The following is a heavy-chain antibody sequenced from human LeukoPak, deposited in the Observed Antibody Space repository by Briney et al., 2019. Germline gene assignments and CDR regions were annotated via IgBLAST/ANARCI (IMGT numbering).Heavy chain of an antibody. CDR1: GFTFSSYW. D-gene: IGHD6-13*01. V-gene: IGHV3-21*01. CDR3: ARAGAGGEYSSSWYIDY. J-gene: IGHJ4*02. CDR2: ISSSSSYI. Sequence: GGSLRLSCAASGFTFSSYWMHWVRQAPGKGLEWLSSISSSSSYIYYADSVKGRFTISRDNAKNSLYLQMNSLRAEDTAVYYCARAGAGGEYSSSWYIDYWGQGTLVTVSS.